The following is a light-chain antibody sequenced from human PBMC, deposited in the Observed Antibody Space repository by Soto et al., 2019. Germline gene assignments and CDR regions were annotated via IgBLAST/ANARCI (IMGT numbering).Light chain of an antibody. V-gene: IGKV3-15*01. CDR3: QQYNNWPFT. Sequence: EIVMTQSPATLSVSPGERATLSCRASQSVSSNLAWYQQKPGQAPRLLIYGASTRATGIPARCSGSGSGTEFTRTISSLQSEDLAVYYGQQYNNWPFTFGPGTKVDIK. CDR2: GAS. CDR1: QSVSSN. J-gene: IGKJ3*01.